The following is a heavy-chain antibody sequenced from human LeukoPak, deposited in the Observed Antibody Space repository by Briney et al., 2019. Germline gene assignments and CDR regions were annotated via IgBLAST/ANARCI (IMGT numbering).Heavy chain of an antibody. Sequence: GGSLRLSCAASGFTVSSNFLSWVRRPPGKGLEWVSDIYSGGSTYYADSVKGRFTISRDNSKNTLYLQVNSLRAEDTAVYYCTRGGGGSFPHYWGQGTLVTVSS. D-gene: IGHD2-21*01. J-gene: IGHJ4*02. CDR1: GFTVSSNF. V-gene: IGHV3-53*01. CDR3: TRGGGGSFPHY. CDR2: IYSGGST.